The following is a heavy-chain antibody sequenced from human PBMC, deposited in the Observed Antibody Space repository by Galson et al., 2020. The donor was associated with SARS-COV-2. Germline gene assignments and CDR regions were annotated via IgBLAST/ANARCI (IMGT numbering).Heavy chain of an antibody. J-gene: IGHJ4*02. V-gene: IGHV3-33*01. CDR3: TPTIIVPGTLDY. CDR1: GFTFSTYA. CDR2: IWSDGNNK. D-gene: IGHD3-22*01. Sequence: AGSLRLSCAATGFTFSTYAMHWVRQAPAKGLEWVAVIWSDGNNKYYVDSVKGRFTISRDNSKNTVNLQMNSLRAEDTAVYYCTPTIIVPGTLDYWGQGTLVSVSS.